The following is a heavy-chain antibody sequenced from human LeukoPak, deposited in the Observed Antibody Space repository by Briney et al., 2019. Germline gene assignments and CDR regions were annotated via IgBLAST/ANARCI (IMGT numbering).Heavy chain of an antibody. CDR1: GYTFTGYY. CDR2: IDPNNGGT. Sequence: ASVKVSCEASGYTFTGYYMHCVRQAPSQGLEWMGWIDPNNGGTNYAQKFQGRVTMTRDTSISTAYMELSRLRSDDTAVYYCARSRIAAAGHNWFDPGAREPWSPSPQ. J-gene: IGHJ5*02. D-gene: IGHD6-13*01. CDR3: ARSRIAAAGHNWFDP. V-gene: IGHV1-2*02.